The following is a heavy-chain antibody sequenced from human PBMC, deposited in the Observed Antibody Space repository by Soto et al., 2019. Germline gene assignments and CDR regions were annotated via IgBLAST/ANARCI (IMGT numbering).Heavy chain of an antibody. CDR2: ISWNSGSI. V-gene: IGHV3-9*01. CDR3: AKDGRAVAGTEIDYYYYMDV. J-gene: IGHJ6*03. Sequence: PGGSLRLSCAASGFTFDDYAMHWVRQAPGKGLEWVSGISWNSGSIGYADSVKGRFTISRDNAKNSLYLQMNSLRAEDTALYYCAKDGRAVAGTEIDYYYYMDVWGKGTTVTVSS. CDR1: GFTFDDYA. D-gene: IGHD6-19*01.